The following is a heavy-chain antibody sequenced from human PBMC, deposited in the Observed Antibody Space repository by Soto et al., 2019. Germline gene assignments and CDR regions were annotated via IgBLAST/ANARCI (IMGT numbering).Heavy chain of an antibody. CDR3: AREPDCSGGSCSQGYDAFDI. J-gene: IGHJ3*02. V-gene: IGHV4-31*03. Sequence: QVQLQESGPGLVKPSQTLSLTCTVSGGSISSGGYYWSWIRQHPGKGLEWIGYIYYSGSTYYNPSIKNRVTRSVNTSKNQFTLKLSSVTAADTAVYYCAREPDCSGGSCSQGYDAFDIWGQGTMVTVSS. CDR1: GGSISSGGYY. D-gene: IGHD2-15*01. CDR2: IYYSGST.